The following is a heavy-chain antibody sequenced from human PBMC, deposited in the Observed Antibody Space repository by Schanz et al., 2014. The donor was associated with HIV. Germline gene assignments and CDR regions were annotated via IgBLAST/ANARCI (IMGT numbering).Heavy chain of an antibody. CDR1: GFTFSSYG. J-gene: IGHJ4*02. Sequence: QVQLVESGGGVVQPGRSLRLSCAASGFTFSSYGMHWVRQAPGKGLEWVAVISYDGSNKYYADSVKGRFTISRDNAKNTRYRQMNSLRAEDTAMYYCAAGLIRYFFDYWGQGTLVTVSS. CDR2: ISYDGSNK. CDR3: AAGLIRYFFDY. D-gene: IGHD2-21*01. V-gene: IGHV3-30*03.